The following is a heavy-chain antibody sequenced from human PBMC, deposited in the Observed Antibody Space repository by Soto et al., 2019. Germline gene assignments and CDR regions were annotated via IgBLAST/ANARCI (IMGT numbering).Heavy chain of an antibody. D-gene: IGHD6-6*01. CDR1: GFTFSSYA. CDR2: ISGSGGST. Sequence: GGSLRLSCAASGFTFSSYAMSWVRQAPGKGLEWVSAISGSGGSTYYADSVKGRFTISRDNSKNTLYLQMNSLRAEDTAVYYCASGDIAARLAPFDYWGQGTLVTVSS. CDR3: ASGDIAARLAPFDY. J-gene: IGHJ4*02. V-gene: IGHV3-23*01.